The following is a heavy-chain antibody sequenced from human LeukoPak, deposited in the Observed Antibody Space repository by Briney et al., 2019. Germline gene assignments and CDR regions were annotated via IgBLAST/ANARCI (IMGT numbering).Heavy chain of an antibody. J-gene: IGHJ4*02. D-gene: IGHD5-12*01. CDR3: ARDIVPRIPDFDQ. CDR1: GFTFSSYS. V-gene: IGHV3-21*01. Sequence: GGSLTLSCAASGFTFSSYSMNWVRQPPGKGLEWVSSIASRSTYIYYADSVKGRFTISRDNAKNSLYLQMNSLRAEDTAVYYCARDIVPRIPDFDQWGQGTLVTVSS. CDR2: IASRSTYI.